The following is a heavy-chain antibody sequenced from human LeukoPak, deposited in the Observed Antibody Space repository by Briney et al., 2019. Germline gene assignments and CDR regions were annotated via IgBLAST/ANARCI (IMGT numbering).Heavy chain of an antibody. CDR1: GFTFGKYW. CDR2: IKLDGSEK. J-gene: IGHJ4*02. V-gene: IGHV3-7*03. CDR3: AKDLPNSYGYIRAIDY. D-gene: IGHD5-18*01. Sequence: GGSLRLSCVASGFTFGKYWMSWVRQAPGKGLEWVANIKLDGSEKNYVDSVKGRFTISRDNTKNSLYLQMNSLRAEDTAVYYCAKDLPNSYGYIRAIDYWGQGTLVTVSS.